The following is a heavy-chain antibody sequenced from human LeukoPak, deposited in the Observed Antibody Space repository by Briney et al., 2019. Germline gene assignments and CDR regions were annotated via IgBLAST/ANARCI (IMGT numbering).Heavy chain of an antibody. V-gene: IGHV3-23*01. CDR1: GFTFSSYA. J-gene: IGHJ3*02. Sequence: SGGSLRLSCAASGFTFSSYAMSWVRQAPGKGLEWVSAISGSGGSTYYADSVKGRFTISRDNSKNTLYLQMNSLRAEDTAVYYCAKGPILLWSSDAFDIWGQGTMVTVSS. CDR3: AKGPILLWSSDAFDI. CDR2: ISGSGGST. D-gene: IGHD3-10*01.